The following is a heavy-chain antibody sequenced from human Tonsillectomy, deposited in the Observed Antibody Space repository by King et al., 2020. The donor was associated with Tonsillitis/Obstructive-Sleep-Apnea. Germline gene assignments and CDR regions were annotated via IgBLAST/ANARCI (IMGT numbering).Heavy chain of an antibody. J-gene: IGHJ3*02. D-gene: IGHD2-2*01. V-gene: IGHV3-53*01. Sequence: VQLVESGGGLIQPGGSLILSCAASGLTVSSNYMSWVRQAPGKGLEWVSVIYSGGSTYYADSVKGRFTISRDYSKNTVYLQMNSLRAEDTAVYYCAVSADCSSTSCYEDGAFDIWGQGTMVTVSS. CDR1: GLTVSSNY. CDR3: AVSADCSSTSCYEDGAFDI. CDR2: IYSGGST.